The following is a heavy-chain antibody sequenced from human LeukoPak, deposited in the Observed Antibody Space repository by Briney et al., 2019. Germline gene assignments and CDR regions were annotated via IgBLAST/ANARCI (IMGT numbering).Heavy chain of an antibody. D-gene: IGHD6-13*01. Sequence: PGGSLRLSCAASGFTFSSYAMSWVRQAPGKGLEWVSAISGSGGSTYYADSVKGRFTISRDNSKNTLYLQMNSLRAEDTAVYYCAKYLGGYSANVSAFDIWGQGTMVTVSS. CDR1: GFTFSSYA. CDR2: ISGSGGST. CDR3: AKYLGGYSANVSAFDI. J-gene: IGHJ3*02. V-gene: IGHV3-23*01.